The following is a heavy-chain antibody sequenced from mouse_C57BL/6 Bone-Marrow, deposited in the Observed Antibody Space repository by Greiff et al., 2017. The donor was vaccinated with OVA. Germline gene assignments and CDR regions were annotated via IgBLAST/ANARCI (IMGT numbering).Heavy chain of an antibody. D-gene: IGHD3-1*01. J-gene: IGHJ4*01. V-gene: IGHV7-3*01. CDR3: ARYPTRGMDY. CDR1: GFTFTDYY. Sequence: EVQGVESGGGLVQPGGSLSLSCAASGFTFTDYYMSWVRQPPGTALEWLGFIRNKANGYTTEYSASVKGRFTISRDNSQSILYIHMNALRAEDSATYYCARYPTRGMDYWGQGTSVTVSS. CDR2: IRNKANGYTT.